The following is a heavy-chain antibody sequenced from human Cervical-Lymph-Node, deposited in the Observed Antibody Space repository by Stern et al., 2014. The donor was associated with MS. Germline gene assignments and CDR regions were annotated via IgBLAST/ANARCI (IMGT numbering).Heavy chain of an antibody. Sequence: QVQLVESGGGVVQPGRSLRLSCAASGFTLGSYGMHGVRQAPGRGLEWVEVIWYDGSNKYYADSVKGRFTISRDNSKNTLYLQMNSLRAEDTAVYYCARDLGIAAAGTLDYWGQGTLVTVSS. CDR3: ARDLGIAAAGTLDY. D-gene: IGHD6-13*01. CDR1: GFTLGSYG. J-gene: IGHJ4*02. CDR2: IWYDGSNK. V-gene: IGHV3-33*01.